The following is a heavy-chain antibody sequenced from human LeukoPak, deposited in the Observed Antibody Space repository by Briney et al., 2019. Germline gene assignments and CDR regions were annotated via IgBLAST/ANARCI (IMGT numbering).Heavy chain of an antibody. Sequence: PGESLKISCAASGFTFSSYAMSWVRQAPGKGLEWVSAISGSGGSTYYADSVKGRFTISRDNSKNTLYLQMNSLRAEDTAVYYCAKCLIWDIVVVPAAIGLSYWGQGTLVTVSS. J-gene: IGHJ4*02. CDR2: ISGSGGST. CDR3: AKCLIWDIVVVPAAIGLSY. D-gene: IGHD2-2*01. CDR1: GFTFSSYA. V-gene: IGHV3-23*01.